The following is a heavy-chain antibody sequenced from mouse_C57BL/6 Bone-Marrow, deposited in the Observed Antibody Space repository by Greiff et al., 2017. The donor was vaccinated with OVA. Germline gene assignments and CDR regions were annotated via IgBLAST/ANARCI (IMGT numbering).Heavy chain of an antibody. CDR1: GYTFTSYD. CDR2: IYPRDGST. V-gene: IGHV1-85*01. CDR3: ARSTTVVHFDY. J-gene: IGHJ2*01. D-gene: IGHD1-1*01. Sequence: VKVVESGPELVKPGASVKLSCKASGYTFTSYDINWVKQRPGQGLEWIGWIYPRDGSTKYNEKFKGKATLTVDTSSSTAYMELHSLTSEDSAVYFCARSTTVVHFDYWGQGTTLTVSS.